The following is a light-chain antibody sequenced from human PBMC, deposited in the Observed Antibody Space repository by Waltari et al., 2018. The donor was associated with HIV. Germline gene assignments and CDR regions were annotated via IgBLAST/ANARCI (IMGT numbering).Light chain of an antibody. CDR2: NNK. Sequence: QSVLTQPPSASGTPGQRVTISCSGSSSNLGTNTVSWYQQVPGTSPKLLIYNNKQRPAGVPDRFAGSKSGTSASLAITGLQSEDEADYHCAAWDDSLNGQGVFGGGTKLTVL. V-gene: IGLV1-44*01. CDR3: AAWDDSLNGQGV. J-gene: IGLJ3*02. CDR1: SSNLGTNT.